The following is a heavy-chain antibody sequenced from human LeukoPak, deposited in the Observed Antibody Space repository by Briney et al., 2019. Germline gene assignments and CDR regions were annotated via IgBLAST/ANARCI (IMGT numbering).Heavy chain of an antibody. CDR3: ATSHRGSYYFDY. Sequence: ASVKVSCKVSGYTLTELSMHWVRQAPGKGLEWMGGFDPEDGETIYAQKFQGRVTMTEDTSTDTAYMELSSLRSEDTAVYYCATSHRGSYYFDYWGQGTLVTVSS. CDR1: GYTLTELS. J-gene: IGHJ4*02. CDR2: FDPEDGET. D-gene: IGHD1-26*01. V-gene: IGHV1-24*01.